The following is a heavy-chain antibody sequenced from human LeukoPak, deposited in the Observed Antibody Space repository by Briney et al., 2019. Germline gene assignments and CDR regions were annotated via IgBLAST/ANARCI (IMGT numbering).Heavy chain of an antibody. CDR1: GITFSRYW. J-gene: IGHJ4*02. V-gene: IGHV3-7*03. CDR2: IKQDGGEK. Sequence: GGSLRLSCADSGITFSRYWMGWVRQAPGKGLEWVANIKQDGGEKYYVDSVRGRFTISRDNAKNSLYLQMNSLRVEDTAVYYCARDGRPLDYWGQGTLVTVSS. CDR3: ARDGRPLDY.